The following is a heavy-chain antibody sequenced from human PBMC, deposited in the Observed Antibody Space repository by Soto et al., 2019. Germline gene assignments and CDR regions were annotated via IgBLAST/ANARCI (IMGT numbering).Heavy chain of an antibody. V-gene: IGHV2-5*01. CDR3: AHTKDSSGFLTS. CDR2: IHWNDDK. J-gene: IGHJ5*02. Sequence: SGPTLVNPTPPLTLTCSFSGFSLSVYGVRVIWFRQPPGETLEWLALIHWNDDKRYSPYLKSRLTITKDTSKNQVVLTLTNLDPLDTGTYFCAHTKDSSGFLTSWGQGILVTVSS. CDR1: GFSLSVYGVR. D-gene: IGHD3-22*01.